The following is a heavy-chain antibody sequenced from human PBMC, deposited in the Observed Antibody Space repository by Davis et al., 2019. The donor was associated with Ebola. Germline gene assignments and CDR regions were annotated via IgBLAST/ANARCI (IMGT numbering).Heavy chain of an antibody. CDR3: ARDLKAVAGSDY. CDR2: INAGNGNT. V-gene: IGHV1-3*01. CDR1: GYTFTSYA. J-gene: IGHJ4*02. D-gene: IGHD6-19*01. Sequence: ASVKVSCKASGYTFTSYAMHWVRQAPGQRLEWMGWINAGNGNTKYSQKFQGRVTMTTDTSTSTAYMELRSLKSDDTAVYYCARDLKAVAGSDYWGQGTLVTVSS.